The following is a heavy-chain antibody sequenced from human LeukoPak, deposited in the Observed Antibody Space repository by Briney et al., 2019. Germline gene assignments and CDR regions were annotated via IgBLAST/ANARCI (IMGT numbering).Heavy chain of an antibody. CDR3: AKRGVVIRVLLVGFHKEAYYFDS. Sequence: GGSLRLSCEVSGITLSNYGMSWVRQAPGKGLQWVAGIAGSGGATNYADSVKGRFTISRDNRKNTLYLQMNSLRAEDTAVYFCAKRGVVIRVLLVGFHKEAYYFDSWGQGALVTVSS. V-gene: IGHV3-23*01. J-gene: IGHJ4*02. CDR2: IAGSGGAT. D-gene: IGHD2-21*01. CDR1: GITLSNYG.